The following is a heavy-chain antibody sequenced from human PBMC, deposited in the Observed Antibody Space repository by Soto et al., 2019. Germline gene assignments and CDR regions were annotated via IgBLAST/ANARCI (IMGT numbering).Heavy chain of an antibody. CDR2: IVVGSGNT. J-gene: IGHJ6*02. CDR3: AAEIVATISGYYYYYGMDV. Sequence: EASVKVSCKASGFTFTSSAVQWVRQARGQRLEWIGWIVVGSGNTNYAQKFQERVTITRDMPTSTAYMELSSLRSEDTAVYYCAAEIVATISGYYYYYGMDVWGQGTTVTVSS. V-gene: IGHV1-58*01. D-gene: IGHD5-12*01. CDR1: GFTFTSSA.